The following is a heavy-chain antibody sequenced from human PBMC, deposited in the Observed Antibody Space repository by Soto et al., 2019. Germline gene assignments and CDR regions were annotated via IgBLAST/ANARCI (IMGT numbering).Heavy chain of an antibody. CDR3: AREDSSGGKAFDY. CDR1: GGSISSGGYS. D-gene: IGHD6-19*01. J-gene: IGHJ4*02. V-gene: IGHV4-30-2*01. CDR2: IYHSGST. Sequence: SETLSLTCAVSGGSISSGGYSLSWIRQPPGKGLEWIGYIYHSGSTYYNPSLKSRVTISVDKSKNQFSLKLSSVTAADTAVYYCAREDSSGGKAFDYWGQGTLVTVSS.